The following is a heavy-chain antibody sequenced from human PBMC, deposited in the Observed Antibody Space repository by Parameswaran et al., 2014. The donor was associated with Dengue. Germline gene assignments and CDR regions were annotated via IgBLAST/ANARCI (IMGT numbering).Heavy chain of an antibody. CDR2: ISGSGGST. CDR3: AKRVGFVVVPAAIHKRGWFDP. D-gene: IGHD2-2*01. J-gene: IGHJ5*02. V-gene: IGHV3-23*01. Sequence: VRQAPGKGLEWVSAISGSGGSTYYADSVKGRFTISRDNSKNTLYLQMNSLRAEDTAVYYCAKRVGFVVVPAAIHKRGWFDPWGQGTLVTVSS.